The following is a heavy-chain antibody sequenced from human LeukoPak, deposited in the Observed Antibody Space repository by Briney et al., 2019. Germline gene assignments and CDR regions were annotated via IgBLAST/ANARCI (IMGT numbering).Heavy chain of an antibody. CDR2: INSDGSST. V-gene: IGHV3-74*01. J-gene: IGHJ4*02. D-gene: IGHD1-26*01. CDR1: GFTFSSYW. CDR3: ARVTLSGSYLFDY. Sequence: GGSLRLSCAASGFTFSSYWMHWVRQAPGKGLVWVSRINSDGSSTSYADSVKGRFTISRDNVKNTLYLQMNSLRAEDTAVYYCARVTLSGSYLFDYWGQGTLVTVSS.